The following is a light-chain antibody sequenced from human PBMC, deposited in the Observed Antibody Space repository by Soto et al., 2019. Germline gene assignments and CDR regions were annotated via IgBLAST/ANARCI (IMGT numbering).Light chain of an antibody. CDR3: NSQTRGGIRF. V-gene: IGLV2-14*01. CDR2: EVS. J-gene: IGLJ1*01. Sequence: QSVLTQPASVSGSPGQSITISCTGTSSDVGGSNHVSWYQHHPGKAPKVVIYEVSYRPSGVSNRFSGSKSGYTAPLTISGLQAEDEADYYCNSQTRGGIRFFGTGTKLTVL. CDR1: SSDVGGSNH.